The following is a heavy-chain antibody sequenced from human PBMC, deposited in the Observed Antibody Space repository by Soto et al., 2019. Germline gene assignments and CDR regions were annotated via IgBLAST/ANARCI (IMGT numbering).Heavy chain of an antibody. CDR1: GFTFSKYG. J-gene: IGHJ6*02. Sequence: PGGSLRLSCAASGFTFSKYGLHWVRQGPGKGLEWITVISYDGSDKYYADSVKGRFTISRDNSKNTLYLQMHSLTVEDTAIYYCAKAQIVDTGRGYYGLDVWGQGPTVTVSS. D-gene: IGHD5-12*01. V-gene: IGHV3-30*18. CDR2: ISYDGSDK. CDR3: AKAQIVDTGRGYYGLDV.